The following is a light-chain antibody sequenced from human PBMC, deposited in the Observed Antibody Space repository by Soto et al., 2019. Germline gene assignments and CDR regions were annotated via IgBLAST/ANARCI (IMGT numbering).Light chain of an antibody. Sequence: QMTQSPSTLSATVGDRVKITCRASQSISSWLAWYQQKPGKAPKLLIYDASSLESGVPSRFSGSGSGTKFTLTIASLQPDDFATYYCQQYETFSGTFGPRAKVDI. CDR1: QSISSW. V-gene: IGKV1-5*01. CDR3: QQYETFSGT. J-gene: IGKJ1*01. CDR2: DAS.